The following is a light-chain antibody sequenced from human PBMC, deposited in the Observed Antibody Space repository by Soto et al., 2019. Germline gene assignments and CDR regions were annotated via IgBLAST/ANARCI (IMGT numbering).Light chain of an antibody. CDR2: VAS. Sequence: EIVLTQSPGTLSLSPGERATLSCRASQSVSNSYLAWYQQKPGQAPRLLIYVASSRHTGIPDRYSGNGSGTDFTLTIRRLEPEDFAGYYCQQYNSSPPVYTFGQGTKPEIK. CDR1: QSVSNSY. V-gene: IGKV3-20*01. CDR3: QQYNSSPPVYT. J-gene: IGKJ2*01.